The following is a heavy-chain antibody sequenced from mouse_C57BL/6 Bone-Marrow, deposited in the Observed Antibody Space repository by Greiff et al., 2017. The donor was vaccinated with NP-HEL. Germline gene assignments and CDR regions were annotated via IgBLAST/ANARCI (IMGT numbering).Heavy chain of an antibody. V-gene: IGHV8-8*01. J-gene: IGHJ3*01. CDR3: ARIYYGSYGRFAY. CDR2: IWWDDDK. CDR1: GFSLSTFGMG. Sequence: QVTLKEPGPGILQPSQTLSLTCSFSGFSLSTFGMGVGWIRQPSGKGLEWLAHIWWDDDKYYNPALKSRPPLSKDTSNNQVFLMIANVDTADTATYYCARIYYGSYGRFAYWGQGTLVTVSA. D-gene: IGHD2-1*01.